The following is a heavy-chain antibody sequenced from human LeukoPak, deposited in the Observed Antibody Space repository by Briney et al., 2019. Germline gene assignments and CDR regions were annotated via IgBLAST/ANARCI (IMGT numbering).Heavy chain of an antibody. CDR1: GFTFSTYS. V-gene: IGHV3-21*01. CDR3: ASVRQPYAFDI. Sequence: GGSLRLSCAASGFTFSTYSMNWVRQAPGKGLEWVSSISSTGSYIYYADSVKGRFTISRDNAKNSLYLQMNTLRAEDTAVYCCASVRQPYAFDIWGQGTMVTVSS. CDR2: ISSTGSYI. D-gene: IGHD6-13*01. J-gene: IGHJ3*02.